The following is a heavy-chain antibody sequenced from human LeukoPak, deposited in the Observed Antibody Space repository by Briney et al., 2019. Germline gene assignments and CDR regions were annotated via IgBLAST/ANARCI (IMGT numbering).Heavy chain of an antibody. CDR3: AGSSGPNWFDP. V-gene: IGHV3-74*01. J-gene: IGHJ5*02. CDR2: ISSDGSST. CDR1: GFTFSSYW. Sequence: GGSLRLSCAASGFTFSSYWMQCVRRTPGKGRVWVSCISSDGSSTHYADSVRGRFAISRENAENTLYLQRNSLRAEDTAVYYCAGSSGPNWFDPWGQGALVTVSS. D-gene: IGHD3-22*01.